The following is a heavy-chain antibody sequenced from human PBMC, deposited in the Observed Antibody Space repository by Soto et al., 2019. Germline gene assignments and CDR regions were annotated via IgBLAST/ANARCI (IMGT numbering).Heavy chain of an antibody. CDR2: IIPIFGTA. Sequence: QVQLVQSGAEVKKPGSSVKVSCKASGGTFSSYAISWVRQAPGQGLEWMGGIIPIFGTANYAQKFQGRVTITADKSTSTAYMELSSLRSEDTAVYYCASGDIVVVPAAAKYYYYGMDVRDQGTTVTVSS. CDR3: ASGDIVVVPAAAKYYYYGMDV. D-gene: IGHD2-2*01. V-gene: IGHV1-69*06. CDR1: GGTFSSYA. J-gene: IGHJ6*02.